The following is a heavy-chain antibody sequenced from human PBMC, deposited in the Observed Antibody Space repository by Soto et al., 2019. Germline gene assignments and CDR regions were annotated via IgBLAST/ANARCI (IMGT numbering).Heavy chain of an antibody. CDR3: AREFQPPDYGDYYFDY. J-gene: IGHJ4*02. Sequence: GGSQRLSCAASGFTFSSYSMNWVRQAPGKGLEWVSYISSSSSTIYYADSVKGRFTISRDNAKNSLYLQMNSLRDEDTAVYYCAREFQPPDYGDYYFDYWGQGTLVTVSS. CDR1: GFTFSSYS. V-gene: IGHV3-48*02. D-gene: IGHD4-17*01. CDR2: ISSSSSTI.